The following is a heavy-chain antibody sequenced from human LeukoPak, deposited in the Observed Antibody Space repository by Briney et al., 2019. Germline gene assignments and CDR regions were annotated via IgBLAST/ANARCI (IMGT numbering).Heavy chain of an antibody. Sequence: LSLTCTVSGGSISSGDYYWSWIRQPPGKGLEWVSSISSSSSYIYYADSVKGRFTISRDNAKNSLYLQMNSLRAEDTAVYYCARQKRGYYFDYWGQGTLVTVSS. V-gene: IGHV3-11*06. CDR1: GGSISSGDYY. J-gene: IGHJ4*02. CDR3: ARQKRGYYFDY. CDR2: ISSSSSYI.